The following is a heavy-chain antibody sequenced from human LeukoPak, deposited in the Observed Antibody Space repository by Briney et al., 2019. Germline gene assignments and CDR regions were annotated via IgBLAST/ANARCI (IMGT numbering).Heavy chain of an antibody. V-gene: IGHV4-34*01. CDR3: ARGPRFLEWLSTTPRVKHYFDY. CDR2: INHSGST. D-gene: IGHD3-3*01. CDR1: GGSFSGYY. J-gene: IGHJ4*02. Sequence: SETLSLTCAVSGGSFSGYYWSWVRQPPGKGLEWIGEINHSGSTKYTAALGRRVTISVDTSKNKFSLKLSSVTAADTAVYYCARGPRFLEWLSTTPRVKHYFDYWGQGTLVTVSS.